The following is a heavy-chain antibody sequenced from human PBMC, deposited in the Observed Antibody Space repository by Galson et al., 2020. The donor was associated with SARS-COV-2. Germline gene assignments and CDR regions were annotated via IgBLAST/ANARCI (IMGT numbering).Heavy chain of an antibody. J-gene: IGHJ4*02. CDR1: GFTFSDYY. CDR3: ARDLVPTYYYDSSGYPNDY. V-gene: IGHV3-11*01. CDR2: ISSSGSTI. Sequence: NSGGSLRLSCAASGFTFSDYYMSWIRQAPGKGLEWVSYISSSGSTIYYADSVKGRFTISRDNAKNSLYLQMNSLRAEDTAVYYCARDLVPTYYYDSSGYPNDYWGQGTLVTVSS. D-gene: IGHD3-22*01.